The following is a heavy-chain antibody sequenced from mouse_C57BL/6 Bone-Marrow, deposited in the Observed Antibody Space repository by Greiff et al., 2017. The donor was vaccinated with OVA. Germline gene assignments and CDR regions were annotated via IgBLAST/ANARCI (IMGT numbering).Heavy chain of an antibody. V-gene: IGHV5-2*01. D-gene: IGHD3-1*01. J-gene: IGHJ4*01. Sequence: EVQGVESGGGLVQPGESLKLSCESNEYEFPSHDMSWVRKTPEKRLELVAAINSDGGSTYYPDTMERRFIISRDNTKKTLYLQMSRLRSEDTALYDCARTSARTGSYAMDYWGQGTSVTVSS. CDR1: EYEFPSHD. CDR2: INSDGGST. CDR3: ARTSARTGSYAMDY.